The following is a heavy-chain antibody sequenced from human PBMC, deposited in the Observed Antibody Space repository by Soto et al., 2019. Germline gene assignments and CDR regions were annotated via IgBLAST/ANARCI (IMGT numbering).Heavy chain of an antibody. CDR3: ATDRGEGYLV. J-gene: IGHJ4*02. V-gene: IGHV1-69*01. CDR1: GGSFSDYA. D-gene: IGHD6-13*01. Sequence: QVQLVQSGAEVTRPGSSVKVACKASGGSFSDYAIIWVRQAPGQGLEWMGGSIPIFGSESYAQRFQGSVTITADESASTAYMELSSLRSDGTAAHRCATDRGEGYLVWGQGALVTVS. CDR2: SIPIFGSE.